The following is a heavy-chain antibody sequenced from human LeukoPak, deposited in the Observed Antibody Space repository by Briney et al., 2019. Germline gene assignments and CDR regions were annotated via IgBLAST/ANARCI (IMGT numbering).Heavy chain of an antibody. D-gene: IGHD1-26*01. CDR3: ARVGATYYYYYYMDV. CDR2: INWNGGST. Sequence: GGSLRLSCAASGFTFDDYGLYWVRQAPGKGLEWVSAINWNGGSTGYADSVKGRFTISRDNAKNSLYLQMNSLRAEDTALYYCARVGATYYYYYYMDVWGKGTTVTISS. V-gene: IGHV3-20*04. J-gene: IGHJ6*03. CDR1: GFTFDDYG.